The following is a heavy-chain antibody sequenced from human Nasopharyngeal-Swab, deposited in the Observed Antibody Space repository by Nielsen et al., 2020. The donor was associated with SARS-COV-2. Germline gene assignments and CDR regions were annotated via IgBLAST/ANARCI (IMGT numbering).Heavy chain of an antibody. Sequence: GESLKLSCAASGFTFSDYYMAWVRQAPGKGLEWLSYISTTTDSADSVKGRFTISRDNANNLLFLQMNSLRGEDTAVYYCAREKGYQVLLDYYYGMDVWGQGTTVTVSS. CDR1: GFTFSDYY. CDR2: ISTTT. CDR3: AREKGYQVLLDYYYGMDV. D-gene: IGHD3-10*01. J-gene: IGHJ6*02. V-gene: IGHV3-11*01.